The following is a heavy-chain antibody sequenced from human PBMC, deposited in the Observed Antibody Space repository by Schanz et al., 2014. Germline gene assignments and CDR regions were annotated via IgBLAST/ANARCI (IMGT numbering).Heavy chain of an antibody. V-gene: IGHV3-21*01. CDR1: GFNSDDYA. CDR2: ISYGTSYI. CDR3: ARVALPGYSSPRDAFDI. D-gene: IGHD5-18*01. Sequence: EVQVVESGGGLVQPGGSLRLSCTASGFNSDDYAMHWVRQAPGKGLEWVSSISYGTSYIYYAESVKGRFTISRDNAKNSLYLQMNGLRAEDTAVYYCARVALPGYSSPRDAFDIWGQGTMVTVSS. J-gene: IGHJ3*02.